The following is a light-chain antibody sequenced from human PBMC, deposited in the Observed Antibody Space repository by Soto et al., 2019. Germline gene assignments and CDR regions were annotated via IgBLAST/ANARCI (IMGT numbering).Light chain of an antibody. J-gene: IGLJ1*01. Sequence: QSVLTQPASVSGSPGQSITISCTGTSSDVGGYNYVSWYQQLPGKAPKLMIYDVSNRPSGVSNHFSGSKSGDTASLTISGLQAEDEADYYCSSYTSSTTLVFGTGTKVTVL. CDR1: SSDVGGYNY. CDR3: SSYTSSTTLV. V-gene: IGLV2-14*01. CDR2: DVS.